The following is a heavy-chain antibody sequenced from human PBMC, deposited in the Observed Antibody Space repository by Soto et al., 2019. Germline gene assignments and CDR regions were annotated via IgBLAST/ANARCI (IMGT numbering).Heavy chain of an antibody. CDR3: ARPLSSNWLDKNYDY. D-gene: IGHD7-27*01. V-gene: IGHV1-3*04. Sequence: QVQLVQSGAEEKMPGASVKVSCKASGYTFTNYAMHWVRQAPGQRLEWMGWINTGDGNTQYSQKFLGRVTITRDTSAMIAYMELTSLRSEDTAVYYCARPLSSNWLDKNYDYWGQGTLVTVSS. CDR2: INTGDGNT. J-gene: IGHJ4*02. CDR1: GYTFTNYA.